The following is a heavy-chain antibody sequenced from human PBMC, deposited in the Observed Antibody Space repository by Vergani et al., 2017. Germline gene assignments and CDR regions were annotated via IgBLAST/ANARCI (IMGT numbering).Heavy chain of an antibody. J-gene: IGHJ4*02. CDR1: GGSLINYY. Sequence: QVQLQESGPGLVKPSETLSLTCTVSGGSLINYYWSWVRQPPGKGLEWIGYIYSRGSTTYSPSLKSRLTMSVDPSKNQFSLKLRSVTLADTAVYYCARTIGHCSNSNCYNLAYWGQGTLVTVSS. V-gene: IGHV4-59*01. CDR3: ARTIGHCSNSNCYNLAY. CDR2: IYSRGST. D-gene: IGHD2-2*02.